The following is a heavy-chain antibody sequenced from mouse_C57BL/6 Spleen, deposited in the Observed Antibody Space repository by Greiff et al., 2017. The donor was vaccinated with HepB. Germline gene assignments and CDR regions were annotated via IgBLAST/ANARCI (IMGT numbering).Heavy chain of an antibody. J-gene: IGHJ2*01. CDR1: GYTFTSYW. D-gene: IGHD1-1*01. CDR2: IYPSDSET. V-gene: IGHV1-61*01. CDR3: ARWDGSSFFDY. Sequence: QVQLQQPGAELVRPGSSVKLSCKASGYTFTSYWMDWVKQRPGQGLEWIGNIYPSDSETHYNQKFKDKATLTVDKSSSTAYIQLSSLTSEDSAVYYCARWDGSSFFDYWGQGTTLTVSS.